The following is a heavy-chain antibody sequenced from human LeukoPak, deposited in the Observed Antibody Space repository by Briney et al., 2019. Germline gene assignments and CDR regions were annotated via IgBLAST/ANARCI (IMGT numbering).Heavy chain of an antibody. CDR1: GFTFSSYS. J-gene: IGHJ4*02. CDR2: ISSSSSYI. V-gene: IGHV3-21*01. Sequence: GGSLRLSCAASGFTFSSYSMNWVRQAPGKGLEWVSFISSSSSYIYYADSVKGRFTISRDNAKNSLYLQMNSLRAEDKAVYYCARGEYGSGSYHIDYWGQGTLVTVST. D-gene: IGHD3-10*01. CDR3: ARGEYGSGSYHIDY.